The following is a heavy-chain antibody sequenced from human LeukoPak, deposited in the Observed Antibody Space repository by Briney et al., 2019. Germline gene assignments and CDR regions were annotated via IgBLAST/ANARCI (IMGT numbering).Heavy chain of an antibody. D-gene: IGHD3-22*01. J-gene: IGHJ1*01. CDR2: ISSSSSYI. V-gene: IGHV3-21*01. CDR3: ARDSYYYDSSGPRAEYFQH. Sequence: GGSLRLSCAASGFTLSSYSMNWVRQAPGKGLEWVSSISSSSSYIYYADSVKGRFTISRDNAKNSLYLQMNSLRAEDTAVYYCARDSYYYDSSGPRAEYFQHWGQGTLVTVSS. CDR1: GFTLSSYS.